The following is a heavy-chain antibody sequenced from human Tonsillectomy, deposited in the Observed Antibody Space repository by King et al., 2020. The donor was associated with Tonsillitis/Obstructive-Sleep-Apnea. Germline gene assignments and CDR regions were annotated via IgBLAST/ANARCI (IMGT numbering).Heavy chain of an antibody. J-gene: IGHJ6*03. Sequence: VQLVESGGGLVKPGGSLRLSCAASGFSFSAYAMTWVRRARGRGLGWVSSISGDGGYICYADSVRGRFTISRDNAKNSLYLQMDSLRAEDTAVYYCARPSYGSGVYYYFYMDVWGKGTTVAVS. D-gene: IGHD3-10*01. V-gene: IGHV3-21*01. CDR3: ARPSYGSGVYYYFYMDV. CDR2: ISGDGGYI. CDR1: GFSFSAYA.